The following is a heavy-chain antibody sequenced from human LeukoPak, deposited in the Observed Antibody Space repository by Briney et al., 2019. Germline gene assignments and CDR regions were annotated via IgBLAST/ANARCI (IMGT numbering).Heavy chain of an antibody. D-gene: IGHD4-17*01. J-gene: IGHJ4*02. CDR2: LSNSGNT. CDR1: GGSLSSRSHY. Sequence: SETLSLTCTVSGGSLSSRSHYWGWIRQPPGQGLEWIGSLSNSGNTYYNPSLKSRVTISVDTSKNQFSLKLSSVTAADTAVYYCASSDYGDYVGYWGQGTLVTVSS. CDR3: ASSDYGDYVGY. V-gene: IGHV4-39*01.